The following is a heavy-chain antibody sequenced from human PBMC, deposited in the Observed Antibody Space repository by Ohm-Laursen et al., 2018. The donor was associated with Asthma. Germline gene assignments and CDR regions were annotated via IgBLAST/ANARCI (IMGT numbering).Heavy chain of an antibody. CDR2: ISYDGSNK. J-gene: IGHJ4*02. CDR3: ARDVMEWYLPAFDF. D-gene: IGHD3-3*01. V-gene: IGHV3-30-3*01. CDR1: GFTFSSYA. Sequence: SLRLSCAASGFTFSSYAMHWVRQAPGKGLEWVAVISYDGSNKYYADSVNGRFTVSRDDSKNTLYLQMNSLRPDDTAVYYCARDVMEWYLPAFDFWGQGTLVTVSS.